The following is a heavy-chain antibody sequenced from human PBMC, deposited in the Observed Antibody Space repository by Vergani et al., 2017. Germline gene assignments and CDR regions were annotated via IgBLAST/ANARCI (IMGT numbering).Heavy chain of an antibody. CDR2: ILYAGTQK. J-gene: IGHJ1*01. V-gene: IGHV3-30*03. Sequence: QVHLVESGGGVVQPGRSLRLSCVVSGFTSSYYGMHWVRQAPGKGLEWVAVILYAGTQKYYADSVKGRFTISRDNSKSTLYLQMNSLRTEDTAVYYCATKSCGTPGCQIGYFREWGQGTLVTVSS. CDR3: ATKSCGTPGCQIGYFRE. D-gene: IGHD1-1*01. CDR1: GFTSSYYG.